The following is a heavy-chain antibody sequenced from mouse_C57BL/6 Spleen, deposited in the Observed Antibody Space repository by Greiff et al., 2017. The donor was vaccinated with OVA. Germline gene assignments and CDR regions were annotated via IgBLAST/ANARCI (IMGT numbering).Heavy chain of an antibody. CDR3: ARADYDYEEENYFDY. D-gene: IGHD2-4*01. J-gene: IGHJ2*01. CDR2: INPGSGGT. Sequence: VQLQESGAELVRPGTSVKVSCKASGYAFTNYLIEWVKQRPGQGLEWIGVINPGSGGTNYNEKFKGKATLTADKSSSTAYMQLSSLTSEDSAVYFCARADYDYEEENYFDYWGQGTTLTVSS. CDR1: GYAFTNYL. V-gene: IGHV1-54*01.